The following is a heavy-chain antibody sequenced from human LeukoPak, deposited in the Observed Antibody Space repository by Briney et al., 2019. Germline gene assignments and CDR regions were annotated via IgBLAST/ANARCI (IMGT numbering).Heavy chain of an antibody. CDR2: INTDGSVT. CDR3: ACGYKDYWSGYPGH. D-gene: IGHD3-3*02. Sequence: PGGSLRLSCAASGFTFGTYWMHWVRQDPGKGLVWVSRINTDGSVTNYAESVKGRFTMSRDNAKNTLYLQMGSLRHDDTAVYYCACGYKDYWSGYPGHWGQGIRVTVSS. J-gene: IGHJ4*02. V-gene: IGHV3-74*01. CDR1: GFTFGTYW.